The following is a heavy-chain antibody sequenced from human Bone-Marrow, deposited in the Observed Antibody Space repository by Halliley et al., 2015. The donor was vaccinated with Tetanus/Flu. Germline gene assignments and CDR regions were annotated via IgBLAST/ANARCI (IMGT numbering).Heavy chain of an antibody. J-gene: IGHJ4*02. Sequence: LRLSCTVSGGSISTYYWSWIRQPPGKGPEWIGCIYYSGTTNYNPSLKSRVTISVDTSKSQFSLKLASVTAADTAVYYCARAPPFDYDLDVRGIHNFDHWGQGTLVTVSS. CDR2: IYYSGTT. V-gene: IGHV4-59*01. D-gene: IGHD3-22*01. CDR3: ARAPPFDYDLDVRGIHNFDH. CDR1: GGSISTYY.